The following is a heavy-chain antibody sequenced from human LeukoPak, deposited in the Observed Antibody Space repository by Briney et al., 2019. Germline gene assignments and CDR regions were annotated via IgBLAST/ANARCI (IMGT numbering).Heavy chain of an antibody. D-gene: IGHD4-17*01. CDR3: ARGNGDYALTR. Sequence: PSETLSLTCAVYGGSFSGYYWSWIRQPPGKGLEWIGEINHSGSTNYNPSLKSRVTMSLDTSKNQFSLKLSSVTAADTAVYYCARGNGDYALTRWGQGTLVTVSS. J-gene: IGHJ4*02. CDR1: GGSFSGYY. CDR2: INHSGST. V-gene: IGHV4-34*01.